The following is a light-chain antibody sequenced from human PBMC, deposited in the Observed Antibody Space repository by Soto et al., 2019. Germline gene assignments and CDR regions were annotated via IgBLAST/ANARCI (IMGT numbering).Light chain of an antibody. J-gene: IGLJ1*01. CDR1: SSDVGGYNY. V-gene: IGLV2-14*01. Sequence: QSVLTQPASVSGSPGQSITISCTGTSSDVGGYNYVSWYQQHPGKAPKLMIYEVSNRPSGVSNRFSGSKSGNTASLTISGLQAEDEADYYCSSYTSSSTLFYVFGTGTKLTV. CDR3: SSYTSSSTLFYV. CDR2: EVS.